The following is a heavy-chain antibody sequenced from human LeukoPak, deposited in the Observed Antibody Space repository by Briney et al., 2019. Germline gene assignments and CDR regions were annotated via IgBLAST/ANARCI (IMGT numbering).Heavy chain of an antibody. D-gene: IGHD2-8*01. CDR1: GYTFTGYY. V-gene: IGHV1-2*02. Sequence: ASVKVSCKASGYTFTGYYMHWVRQAPGQGLEWMGWINPNSGGTNYAQKFQGGVTMTRDTSISTAYMELSRLRSDDTAVYYCARPLLPYCTNGVCYEAGRLWFDPWGQGTLVTVSS. CDR2: INPNSGGT. J-gene: IGHJ5*02. CDR3: ARPLLPYCTNGVCYEAGRLWFDP.